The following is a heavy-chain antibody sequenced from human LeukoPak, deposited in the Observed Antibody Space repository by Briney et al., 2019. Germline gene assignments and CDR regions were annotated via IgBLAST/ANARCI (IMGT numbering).Heavy chain of an antibody. CDR2: ISGSGGST. CDR1: GFTFSSYA. D-gene: IGHD3-10*01. J-gene: IGHJ4*02. Sequence: GGSLRLSCAASGFTFSSYAMSWVRQAPGKGLEWVSAISGSGGSTYYADSVKGRFTIFRDNSKNTLYLQMNSLRAEDTAVYYCAKDLSLWFGELLQFDYWGQGTLVTVSS. V-gene: IGHV3-23*01. CDR3: AKDLSLWFGELLQFDY.